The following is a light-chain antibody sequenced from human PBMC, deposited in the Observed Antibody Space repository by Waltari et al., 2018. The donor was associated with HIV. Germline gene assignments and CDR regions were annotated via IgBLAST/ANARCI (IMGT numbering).Light chain of an antibody. CDR1: SSNIGSNT. J-gene: IGLJ1*01. CDR3: AAWDDSLNGYV. CDR2: GNG. Sequence: QSVLTQPPSTSGAPGQTVTISCSGSSSNIGSNTVNWYQKLPGTAPSLLIFGNGRRPSGVPDRFSGSKSGTSASLAISRLQSEDDGDYFCAAWDDSLNGYVFGTGTKVIV. V-gene: IGLV1-44*01.